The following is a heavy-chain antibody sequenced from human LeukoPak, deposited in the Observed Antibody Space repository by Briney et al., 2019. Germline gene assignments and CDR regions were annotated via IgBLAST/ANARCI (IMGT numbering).Heavy chain of an antibody. Sequence: SETLSLTCAVYGGSFSGYYRSWIRQPPGKGLEWIGEINHSGSTNYNPSLKSRVTISVDTSKNQFSLKLSSVTAADTAVYYCAAYCGGDCFSFDYWGQGTLVTVSS. J-gene: IGHJ4*02. CDR3: AAYCGGDCFSFDY. V-gene: IGHV4-34*01. CDR1: GGSFSGYY. CDR2: INHSGST. D-gene: IGHD2-21*02.